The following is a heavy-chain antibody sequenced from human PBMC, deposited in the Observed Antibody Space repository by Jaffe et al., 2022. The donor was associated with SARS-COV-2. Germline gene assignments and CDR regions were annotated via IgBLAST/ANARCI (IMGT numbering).Heavy chain of an antibody. V-gene: IGHV3-30-3*01. Sequence: QVQLVESGGGVVQPGRSLRLSCAASGFTFSSYAMHWVRQAPGKGLEWVAVISYDGSNKYYADSVKGRFTISRDNSKNTLYLQMNSLRAEDTAVYYCARDYASVSRFLEWLTHYYYGMDVWGQGTTVTVSS. J-gene: IGHJ6*02. CDR1: GFTFSSYA. CDR2: ISYDGSNK. CDR3: ARDYASVSRFLEWLTHYYYGMDV. D-gene: IGHD3-3*01.